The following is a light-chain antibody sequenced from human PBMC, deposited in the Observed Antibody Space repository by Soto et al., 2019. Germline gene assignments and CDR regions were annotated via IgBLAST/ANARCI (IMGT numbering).Light chain of an antibody. J-gene: IGKJ1*01. CDR2: GAS. Sequence: EIVLTQSPGTLSLSPGERATLSCRASQSVTSSYLAWYQQKPGQAPRLLIYGASIRATGMADRFSGSGSGTDFTLTISRLEPEDFAVYYCQQYGSSPWTFGQGTKVEIK. V-gene: IGKV3-20*01. CDR3: QQYGSSPWT. CDR1: QSVTSSY.